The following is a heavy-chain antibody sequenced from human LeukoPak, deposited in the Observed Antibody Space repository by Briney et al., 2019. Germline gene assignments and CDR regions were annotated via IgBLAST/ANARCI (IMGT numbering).Heavy chain of an antibody. D-gene: IGHD6-19*01. CDR2: IIPIFGTA. CDR3: ARDYSIAVAADAAIDAFDI. CDR1: GGTFSSYA. Sequence: EASVKASCKASGGTFSSYAISWVRQAPGQGLEWMGGIIPIFGTANYAQKFQGRVTITADKSTSTAYMELSSLRSEDTAVYYCARDYSIAVAADAAIDAFDIWGQGTMVTVSS. J-gene: IGHJ3*02. V-gene: IGHV1-69*06.